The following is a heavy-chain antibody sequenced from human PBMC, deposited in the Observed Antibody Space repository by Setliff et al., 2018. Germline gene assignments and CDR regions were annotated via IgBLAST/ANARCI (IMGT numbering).Heavy chain of an antibody. CDR2: INPNAGNI. Sequence: GASVKVSCKASGYTFTAYYIHWARQAPGQGLEWMGWINPNAGNIDYIQKFQGRVTMTRDTSISTAYMELRRLKSDDTAVYYCARGEHIVSGDFYHYIDVWGKGTTVTVSS. J-gene: IGHJ6*03. D-gene: IGHD2-15*01. CDR3: ARGEHIVSGDFYHYIDV. CDR1: GYTFTAYY. V-gene: IGHV1-2*02.